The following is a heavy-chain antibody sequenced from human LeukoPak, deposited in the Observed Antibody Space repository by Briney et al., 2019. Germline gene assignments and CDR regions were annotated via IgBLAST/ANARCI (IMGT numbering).Heavy chain of an antibody. CDR1: GFTFSSYG. CDR3: ANTVSGYCSSTSCPPEYFQH. V-gene: IGHV3-30*18. CDR2: ISYDGSDK. Sequence: GGSLRLSCAASGFTFSSYGMHWVRQAPGKGLEWVAVISYDGSDKYYADSVKGRFTISRDNSKNTLYLQMNSLRAEDTAVYYCANTVSGYCSSTSCPPEYFQHWGQGTLVTVSS. J-gene: IGHJ1*01. D-gene: IGHD2-2*01.